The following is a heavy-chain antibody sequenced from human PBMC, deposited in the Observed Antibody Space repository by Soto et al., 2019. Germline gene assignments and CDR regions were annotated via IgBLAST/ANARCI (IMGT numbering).Heavy chain of an antibody. CDR3: AKGGGEGLPGYYYYYMDV. CDR2: ISGSGGST. V-gene: IGHV3-23*01. D-gene: IGHD4-17*01. Sequence: GGSLRLSCAASGFTFSSYAMSWVRQAPGKGLEWVSAISGSGGSTYYADSVKGRFTISRDNSKNTLYLQMNSLRAEDTAVYYCAKGGGEGLPGYYYYYMDVWGKGTTVTVSS. J-gene: IGHJ6*03. CDR1: GFTFSSYA.